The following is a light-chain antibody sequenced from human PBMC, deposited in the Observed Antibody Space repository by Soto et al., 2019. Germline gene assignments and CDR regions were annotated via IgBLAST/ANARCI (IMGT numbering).Light chain of an antibody. CDR1: SSDVGTYNY. CDR2: EVT. Sequence: QSALTQPASVSGSPGQSITISCTGTSSDVGTYNYVSRYQQHPGKAPKLLIYEVTNRPSGVSNRFSGSKSGNTASLTISGLQAEDEADYYCSSYTSSSPWVFAGGTKLTVL. V-gene: IGLV2-14*01. J-gene: IGLJ3*02. CDR3: SSYTSSSPWV.